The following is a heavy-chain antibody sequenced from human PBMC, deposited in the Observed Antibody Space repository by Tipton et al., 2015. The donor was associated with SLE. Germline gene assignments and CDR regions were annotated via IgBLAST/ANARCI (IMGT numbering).Heavy chain of an antibody. D-gene: IGHD2-15*01. J-gene: IGHJ4*02. CDR1: GFTVSSNY. Sequence: SLRLSCAASGFTVSSNYMSWVRQAPGKGLEWVSVIYGGGSTYYAGSVKGRFTISRDNSKNTLYLQMNSLRAEDTAVYFCAREGCSGGSCFDFWGQGTLVTVSS. CDR2: IYGGGST. CDR3: AREGCSGGSCFDF. V-gene: IGHV3-53*05.